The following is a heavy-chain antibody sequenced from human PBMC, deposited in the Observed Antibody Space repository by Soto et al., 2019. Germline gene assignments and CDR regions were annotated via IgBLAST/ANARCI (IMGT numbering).Heavy chain of an antibody. V-gene: IGHV4-4*02. CDR2: IYHTGST. CDR3: ASGGVAVSWGY. Sequence: QVQLQESGPGLVKPSGTLSLTCAVSSASISSSNWWSWVRQPPGKGLEWIGEIYHTGSTNYNPSLKSRVTISVDRSKNQFSLNLSSVIAADTAVYYCASGGVAVSWGYWGQGTLVTVSS. CDR1: SASISSSNW. D-gene: IGHD2-15*01. J-gene: IGHJ4*02.